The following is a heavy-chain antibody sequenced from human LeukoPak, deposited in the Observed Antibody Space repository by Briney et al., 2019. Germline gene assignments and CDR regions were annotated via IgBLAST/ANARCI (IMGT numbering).Heavy chain of an antibody. V-gene: IGHV3-7*03. D-gene: IGHD3-22*01. CDR1: GSTFSSYW. CDR3: AKLRDFYDSTGYSRFPY. Sequence: GGSLRLSCAASGSTFSSYWMSWVCQAPGKGLEWVANIKQDGSEKYYVDSVKGRFTISRDNAKNSLYLQMNSLRAEDTAVYYCAKLRDFYDSTGYSRFPYWGQGTLVTVSS. CDR2: IKQDGSEK. J-gene: IGHJ4*02.